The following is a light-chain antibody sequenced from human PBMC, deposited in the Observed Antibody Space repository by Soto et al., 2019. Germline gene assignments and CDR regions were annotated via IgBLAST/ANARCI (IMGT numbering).Light chain of an antibody. V-gene: IGKV1-39*01. J-gene: IGKJ1*01. CDR1: QSISRY. CDR2: AAS. Sequence: DIQMTQSPSSLSASVGDRITITCRASQSISRYLNWYQHKPGKAPKLLINAASSLERGVPSRFSGGGSGTDFTLTINSLQSEDFAVYYCQQYNNWPRTFGQGTKVDIK. CDR3: QQYNNWPRT.